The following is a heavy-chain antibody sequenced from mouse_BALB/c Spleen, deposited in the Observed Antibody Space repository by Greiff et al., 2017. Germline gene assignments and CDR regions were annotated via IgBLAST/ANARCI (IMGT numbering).Heavy chain of an antibody. CDR1: GYSITSDYA. CDR3: ARRNLENAMDY. V-gene: IGHV3-2*02. CDR2: ISYSGST. Sequence: DVKLQESGPGLVKPSQSLSLTCTVTGYSITSDYAWNWIRQFPGNKLEWMGYISYSGSTSYNPSLKSRISITRDTSKNQFFLQLNSVTTEDTATYYCARRNLENAMDYWGQGTSVTVSS. J-gene: IGHJ4*01.